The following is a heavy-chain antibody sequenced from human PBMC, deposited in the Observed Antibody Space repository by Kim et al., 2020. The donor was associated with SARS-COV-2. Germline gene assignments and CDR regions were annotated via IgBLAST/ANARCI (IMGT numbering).Heavy chain of an antibody. CDR2: IIPIFGTA. CDR3: ASISGSYQTVFDY. D-gene: IGHD1-26*01. V-gene: IGHV1-69*13. Sequence: SVKVSCKASGGTFSSYAISWVRQAPGQGLEWMGGIIPIFGTANYAQKFQGRVTITADESTSTAYMELSSLRSEDTAVYYCASISGSYQTVFDYWGQGTLVTVSS. CDR1: GGTFSSYA. J-gene: IGHJ4*02.